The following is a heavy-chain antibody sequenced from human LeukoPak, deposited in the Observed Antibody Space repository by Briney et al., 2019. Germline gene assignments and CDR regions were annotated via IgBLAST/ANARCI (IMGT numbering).Heavy chain of an antibody. V-gene: IGHV3-23*01. Sequence: PGGSLRLSCAASGFTFSSYAMSWVRQAPGKGLEWVSAISGSGGSTYYADSVKGRFTISRDNSKNTLYLQMNSLRAEDTAVYYCARAGHPIAVAGTDYWGQGTLVTVSS. J-gene: IGHJ4*02. CDR1: GFTFSSYA. CDR2: ISGSGGST. CDR3: ARAGHPIAVAGTDY. D-gene: IGHD6-19*01.